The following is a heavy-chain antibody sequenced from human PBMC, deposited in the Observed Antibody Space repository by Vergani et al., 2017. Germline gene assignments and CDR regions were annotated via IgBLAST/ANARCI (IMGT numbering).Heavy chain of an antibody. CDR1: GASINNDFYY. CDR3: ARDNKQLRPSAFDL. V-gene: IGHV4-61*02. J-gene: IGHJ3*01. CDR2: IYVSGIT. D-gene: IGHD4-23*01. Sequence: QVQLQESGPGLVKPSQTLSLTCTVSGASINNDFYYWHWIRQPAGKGLEWIGRIYVSGITDYNSSLQSRVSMSVDTSKNQFSLTLTSVTAADPAVYYCARDNKQLRPSAFDLWGQGTMVTVSS.